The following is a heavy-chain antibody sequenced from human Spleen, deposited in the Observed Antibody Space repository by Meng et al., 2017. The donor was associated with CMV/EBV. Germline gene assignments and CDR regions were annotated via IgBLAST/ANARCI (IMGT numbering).Heavy chain of an antibody. D-gene: IGHD3-22*01. Sequence: GESLKISCAASGFTFSSHWMSWVRQAPGKGLEWVANIKQDGSEKNYVGSVKGRLTISRDNAKNSLYLQMNSLRAEDTAVYYCARAEYDTGGYHFFEKWGQGTLVTVSS. CDR1: GFTFSSHW. V-gene: IGHV3-7*01. CDR3: ARAEYDTGGYHFFEK. CDR2: IKQDGSEK. J-gene: IGHJ4*02.